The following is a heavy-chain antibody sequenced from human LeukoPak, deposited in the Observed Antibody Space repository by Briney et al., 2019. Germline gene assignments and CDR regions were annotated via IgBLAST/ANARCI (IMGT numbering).Heavy chain of an antibody. D-gene: IGHD3-10*01. J-gene: IGHJ4*02. Sequence: GGSLRLSCAASGFTFSSYWMSWVVQAPGKGLEWVANIKQDGSEKYYVDSVKGRFTISRDNAKNSLYLQMNSLRAEDTAVYYCARYGFYGSGRGFDYWGQGTLVTVSS. CDR2: IKQDGSEK. CDR1: GFTFSSYW. CDR3: ARYGFYGSGRGFDY. V-gene: IGHV3-7*01.